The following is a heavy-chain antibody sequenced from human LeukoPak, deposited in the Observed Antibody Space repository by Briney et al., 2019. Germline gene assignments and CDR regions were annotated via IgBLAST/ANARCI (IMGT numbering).Heavy chain of an antibody. CDR1: GGSISSGSYY. D-gene: IGHD3-22*01. J-gene: IGHJ3*02. CDR2: IYTSGST. Sequence: SETLSLTCTVSGGSISSGSYYWSWIRQPAGKGLEWIGRIYTSGSTSYNPSLKSRVTISVDTSKNQFSLKLSSVTAADTAVYYCARGTMTDAFDIWGQGTMVTVSS. V-gene: IGHV4-61*02. CDR3: ARGTMTDAFDI.